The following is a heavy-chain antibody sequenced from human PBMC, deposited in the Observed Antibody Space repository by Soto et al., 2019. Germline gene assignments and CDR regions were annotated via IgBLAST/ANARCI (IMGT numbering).Heavy chain of an antibody. Sequence: PGESLKISCKGSGHSFTSYWISWVRQMPGKGLEWMGRIDPSDSYTNYSPSFQGHVTISADKSISTAYLQWSRLKASDTAMSYCARHGPYVYGMDVWGQGTTVTVSS. D-gene: IGHD2-8*01. CDR3: ARHGPYVYGMDV. J-gene: IGHJ6*02. CDR1: GHSFTSYW. V-gene: IGHV5-10-1*01. CDR2: IDPSDSYT.